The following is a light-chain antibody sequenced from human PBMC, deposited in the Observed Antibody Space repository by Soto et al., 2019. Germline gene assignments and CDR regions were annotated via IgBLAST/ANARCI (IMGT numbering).Light chain of an antibody. J-gene: IGLJ3*02. CDR2: DVN. CDR3: SSYTKTSTLVV. V-gene: IGLV2-14*01. CDR1: SNDVGAYNY. Sequence: QSVLTQPASVSGSPGQSITISCTGTSNDVGAYNYVSWYQQPPDKAPKLLIYDVNNRPSGVSTRFSGSKSGNTASLTISGLQAEDEADYYCSSYTKTSTLVVFGGGTKLTAL.